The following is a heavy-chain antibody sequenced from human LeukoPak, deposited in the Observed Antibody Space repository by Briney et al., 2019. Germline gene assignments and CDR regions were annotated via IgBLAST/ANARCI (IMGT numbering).Heavy chain of an antibody. CDR2: IYWDDDN. D-gene: IGHD3-10*01. Sequence: SGPTLVKPTQTLTLTGTFSGFSLSTSGVGVGWIRQPPGKALEWLALIYWDDDNRYSPSLKSRLTITKDTSKNQVVLTMTNMDPVDTATYYCAHRPSTPYYYGSGSYYRFGAFDIWGQGKMVTVSS. V-gene: IGHV2-5*02. CDR3: AHRPSTPYYYGSGSYYRFGAFDI. CDR1: GFSLSTSGVG. J-gene: IGHJ3*02.